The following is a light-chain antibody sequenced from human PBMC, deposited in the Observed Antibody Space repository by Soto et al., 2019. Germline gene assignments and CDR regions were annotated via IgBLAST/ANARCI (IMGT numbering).Light chain of an antibody. CDR2: AAF. CDR1: ETVSTY. J-gene: IGKJ3*01. Sequence: DIQMTQSPSSLSASVGDRVTITCRASETVSTYLNWFQQKPGKPPTLLIYAAFNLQSGVPSRFSASGSGTDFSLTISSLQPEDFATYFCQQSYSIPFTFGPGTTVEIK. V-gene: IGKV1-39*01. CDR3: QQSYSIPFT.